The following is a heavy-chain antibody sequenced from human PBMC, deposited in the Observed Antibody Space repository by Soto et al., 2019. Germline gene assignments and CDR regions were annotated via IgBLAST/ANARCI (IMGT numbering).Heavy chain of an antibody. Sequence: PXRSRRRSCAVAGFTLNDTTLARVRQAPGKSKEWVGRSTDKPQGYITAYAASVKGRFTTSRDESKNSAYLQMNSLKTEYTAVYYCVRATYFSDSSGYTRCLDYWGQGSLVTVS. J-gene: IGHJ4*02. CDR1: GFTLNDTT. D-gene: IGHD3-22*01. CDR3: VRATYFSDSSGYTRCLDY. CDR2: STDKPQGYIT. V-gene: IGHV3-72*01.